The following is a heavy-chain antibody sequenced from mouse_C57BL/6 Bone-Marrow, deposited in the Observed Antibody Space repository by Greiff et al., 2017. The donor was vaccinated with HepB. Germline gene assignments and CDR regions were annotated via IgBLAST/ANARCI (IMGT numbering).Heavy chain of an antibody. Sequence: EVKVVESGGGLVKPGGSLKLSCAASGFTFSSYAMSWVRQTPEKRLAWVATISDGGSYTYYPDNVKGRFTISRDNAKNNLYLQMSHLKSEDTAMYYCARDRGLREGYYAMDYWGQGTSVTVSS. CDR3: ARDRGLREGYYAMDY. V-gene: IGHV5-4*01. D-gene: IGHD2-2*01. J-gene: IGHJ4*01. CDR1: GFTFSSYA. CDR2: ISDGGSYT.